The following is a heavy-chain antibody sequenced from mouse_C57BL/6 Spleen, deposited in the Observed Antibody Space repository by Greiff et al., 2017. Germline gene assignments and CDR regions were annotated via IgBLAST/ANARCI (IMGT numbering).Heavy chain of an antibody. J-gene: IGHJ2*01. Sequence: EVKLVESGGGLVKPGGSLKLSCAASGFTFSSYTMSWVRQTPEKRLEWVATISGGGGNTYYPDSVKGRFTISRDNAKNTLYLQMSSLRSEDTALYYCARCPYDYDGDVRYFDYWGKGATLTVSS. V-gene: IGHV5-9*01. CDR2: ISGGGGNT. CDR1: GFTFSSYT. CDR3: ARCPYDYDGDVRYFDY. D-gene: IGHD2-4*01.